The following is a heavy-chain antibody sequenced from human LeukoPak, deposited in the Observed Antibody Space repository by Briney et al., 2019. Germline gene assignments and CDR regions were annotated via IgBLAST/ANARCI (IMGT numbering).Heavy chain of an antibody. D-gene: IGHD3-3*01. CDR2: ISYDGSNK. CDR1: GFTFSSYA. J-gene: IGHJ4*02. CDR3: ARDLFSDFWSGYFDY. V-gene: IGHV3-30-3*01. Sequence: GGSLRLSCAASGFTFSSYAMHWVRQAPGKGLEWVAVISYDGSNKYYADSVKGRFTISRDNSKNTLYLQMNSLRAEDTAVYYCARDLFSDFWSGYFDYWGQGTLVTVSS.